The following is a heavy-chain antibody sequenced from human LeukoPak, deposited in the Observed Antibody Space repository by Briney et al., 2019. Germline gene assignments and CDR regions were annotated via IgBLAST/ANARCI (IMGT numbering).Heavy chain of an antibody. CDR2: MDPVSGGT. J-gene: IGHJ5*02. CDR1: GYTFTAYY. D-gene: IGHD2-15*01. V-gene: IGHV1-2*02. CDR3: ARGVGSSWLDP. Sequence: ASVKVSCKASGYTFTAYYIHWVRQALGQGLEWMGWMDPVSGGTNYAQRFQGRVTMTRDSSISTAYMQLSSLRSDDTADTAVYYCARGVGSSWLDPWGQGTLVTVSS.